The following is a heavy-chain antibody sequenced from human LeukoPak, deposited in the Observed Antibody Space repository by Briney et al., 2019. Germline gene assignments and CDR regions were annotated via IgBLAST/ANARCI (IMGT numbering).Heavy chain of an antibody. J-gene: IGHJ6*02. V-gene: IGHV4-34*01. Sequence: SETLSLTCAVYGGSFSGYYWSWIRQPPGKGLEWIGEINHSGSTNYNPSLKSRVTISVDTSKNQFSLKLSSVTAADTAVYYRARGFWSSSGSVSRRYHYYGMDVWGQGTTVTVSS. CDR1: GGSFSGYY. D-gene: IGHD6-19*01. CDR3: ARGFWSSSGSVSRRYHYYGMDV. CDR2: INHSGST.